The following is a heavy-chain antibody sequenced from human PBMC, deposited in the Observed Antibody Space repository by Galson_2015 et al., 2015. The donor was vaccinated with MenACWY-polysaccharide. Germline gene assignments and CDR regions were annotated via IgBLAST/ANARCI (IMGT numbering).Heavy chain of an antibody. D-gene: IGHD5-18*01. V-gene: IGHV3-7*01. CDR3: ARDRPWRYIGGMDV. Sequence: LRLSCAASGFTFSSYWMSWVRQAPGKGLEWVANIKQDGSEKYYVDSVKGRFTISRDNAKNSLYLQMISVRAEDTAVYFCARDRPWRYIGGMDVWGQGTTVTVSS. CDR1: GFTFSSYW. CDR2: IKQDGSEK. J-gene: IGHJ6*02.